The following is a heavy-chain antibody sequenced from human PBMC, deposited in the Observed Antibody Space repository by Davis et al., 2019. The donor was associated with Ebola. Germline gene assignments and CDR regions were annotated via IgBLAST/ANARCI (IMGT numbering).Heavy chain of an antibody. V-gene: IGHV3-23*01. Sequence: GESLKISCAASGFTFSSYAMSWVRQAPGKGLEWVSAISGSGGSTYYADSVKGRFTISRDNSKNTLYLQMNSLRAEDTAVYYCANWESQGSDYWGQGTLVTVSS. CDR2: ISGSGGST. CDR3: ANWESQGSDY. CDR1: GFTFSSYA. J-gene: IGHJ4*02. D-gene: IGHD1-26*01.